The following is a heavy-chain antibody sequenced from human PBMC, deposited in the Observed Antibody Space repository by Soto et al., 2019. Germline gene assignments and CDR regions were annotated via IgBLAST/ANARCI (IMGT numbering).Heavy chain of an antibody. J-gene: IGHJ4*01. V-gene: IGHV3-23*01. D-gene: IGHD2-2*01. CDR2: ISGRGDST. CDR3: AKEGEDIVGVPAAKFGGDLDY. Sequence: GGSLRLSCAASGFTFSSYAMSWVRQAPGKGLEWVSAISGRGDSTYYADSVKGRFTISRDNSKNALYLQMNSLRAEDTAVYYCAKEGEDIVGVPAAKFGGDLDYWGHGTLVTVSS. CDR1: GFTFSSYA.